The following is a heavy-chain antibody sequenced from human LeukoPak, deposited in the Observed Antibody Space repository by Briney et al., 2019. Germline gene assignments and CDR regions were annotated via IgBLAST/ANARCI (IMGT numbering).Heavy chain of an antibody. J-gene: IGHJ4*02. D-gene: IGHD3/OR15-3a*01. CDR2: IYYSGST. Sequence: SETLSLTCTVSGGSISSYYWSWIRQPPGKGLEWIGYIYYSGSTNYNPSLKSRVTISVDTSKNQFSLKLSSVTAADTAVYYCARDLGTGYLPYWGQGTLVTVSS. V-gene: IGHV4-59*01. CDR3: ARDLGTGYLPY. CDR1: GGSISSYY.